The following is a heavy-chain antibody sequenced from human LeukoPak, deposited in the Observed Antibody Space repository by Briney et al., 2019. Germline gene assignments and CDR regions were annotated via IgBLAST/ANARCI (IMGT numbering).Heavy chain of an antibody. V-gene: IGHV4-59*12. CDR1: GVSISSYY. CDR3: ASSWGSYRLPPDY. Sequence: SETLSLTCTVSGVSISSYYWSWIRQPPGKGLEWIGYIYYSGSTNYNPSLKSRVTISVDTSKNQFSLKLSSVTAADTAVYYCASSWGSYRLPPDYWGQGTLVTVSS. D-gene: IGHD3-16*01. CDR2: IYYSGST. J-gene: IGHJ4*02.